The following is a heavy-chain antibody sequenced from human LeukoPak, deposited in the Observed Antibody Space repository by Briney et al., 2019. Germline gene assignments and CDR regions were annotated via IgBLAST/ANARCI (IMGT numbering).Heavy chain of an antibody. CDR3: ARPRAPIVVVPAANVNFDP. Sequence: ASVKVSCKASGYTFTGYYMHWVRQAPGQGLEWMGWINPNSGGTNYAQKFQGRVTMTRDTSISTAYMELSRLRSDDTAVYYCARPRAPIVVVPAANVNFDPWGQGTLVTVSS. V-gene: IGHV1-2*02. J-gene: IGHJ5*02. CDR1: GYTFTGYY. D-gene: IGHD2-2*01. CDR2: INPNSGGT.